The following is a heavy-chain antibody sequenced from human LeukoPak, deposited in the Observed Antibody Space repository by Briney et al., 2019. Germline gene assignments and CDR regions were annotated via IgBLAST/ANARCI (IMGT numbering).Heavy chain of an antibody. CDR3: ARGCGGDCYLGAFDI. CDR1: GGSISSDDYY. J-gene: IGHJ3*02. D-gene: IGHD2-21*01. V-gene: IGHV4-30-2*01. Sequence: PSQTLSLTCTVSGGSISSDDYYWSWIRQPPGKGLEWIGYIYHSGSTYYNPSLKSRVSISVDRSKSQFSLKLSSVTAADTAVYYCARGCGGDCYLGAFDIWGQGTMVTVSS. CDR2: IYHSGST.